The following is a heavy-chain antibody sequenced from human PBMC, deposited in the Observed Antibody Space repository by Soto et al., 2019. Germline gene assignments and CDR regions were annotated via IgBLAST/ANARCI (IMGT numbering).Heavy chain of an antibody. Sequence: GGSLRLSCAASGFTVSSNYMSWVRQAPGKGLEWVSVIYSGGSTYYADSAKGRFTISRDNSKNTLYLQMNSLRAEDTAVYYCRMYSSGWSDFDYWGQGTLVTVSS. J-gene: IGHJ4*02. CDR3: RMYSSGWSDFDY. V-gene: IGHV3-53*01. D-gene: IGHD6-19*01. CDR1: GFTVSSNY. CDR2: IYSGGST.